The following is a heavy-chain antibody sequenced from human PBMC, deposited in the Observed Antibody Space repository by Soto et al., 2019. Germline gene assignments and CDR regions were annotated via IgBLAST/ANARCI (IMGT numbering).Heavy chain of an antibody. CDR2: IHHSGSS. J-gene: IGHJ4*02. CDR1: GASIASGGYS. Sequence: PSETLSLTCAVSGASIASGGYSWSWIRQPPGKGLEWIGNIHHSGSSFYNPSLKSRVTLSVDTSKNQFSLKLSSVTAADTAEYYCARVGVGIVVVVAAIDYWGQGTLVTVSS. D-gene: IGHD2-15*01. CDR3: ARVGVGIVVVVAAIDY. V-gene: IGHV4-30-2*01.